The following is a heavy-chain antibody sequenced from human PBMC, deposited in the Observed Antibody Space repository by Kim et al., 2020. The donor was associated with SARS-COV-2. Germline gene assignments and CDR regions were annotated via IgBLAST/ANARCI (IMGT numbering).Heavy chain of an antibody. CDR3: ARGNCSGRTCLAPNYYGMDL. Sequence: SETLSLTCTVSGGSISSYYWSWIRQPPGKGLEWIGHIYYSGSSNYNPSLKSRVTISVDTSKNQFSLKLSSVTAADTAMYYCARGNCSGRTCLAPNYYGMDLWGKGTTVTVPS. CDR1: GGSISSYY. CDR2: IYYSGSS. J-gene: IGHJ6*04. V-gene: IGHV4-59*13. D-gene: IGHD2-15*01.